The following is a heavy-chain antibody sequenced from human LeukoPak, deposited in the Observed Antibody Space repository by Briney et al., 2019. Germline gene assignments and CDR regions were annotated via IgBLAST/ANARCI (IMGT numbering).Heavy chain of an antibody. D-gene: IGHD3-22*01. CDR2: IWYDGSNK. V-gene: IGHV3-33*01. Sequence: GGSLRLSCAASGFTFSSYGMHWVRQAPGKGLEWVAVIWYDGSNKYYADSVKGRFTISRDNSKNTLYLQMNSLRAEDTAVYYCATPGDYYDSSGYDYWGQGTLVTASS. CDR1: GFTFSSYG. CDR3: ATPGDYYDSSGYDY. J-gene: IGHJ4*02.